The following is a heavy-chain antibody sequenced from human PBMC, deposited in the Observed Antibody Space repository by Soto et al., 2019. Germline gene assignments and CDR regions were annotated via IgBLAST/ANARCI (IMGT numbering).Heavy chain of an antibody. V-gene: IGHV4-59*01. J-gene: IGHJ4*02. CDR2: IYYSGST. CDR3: ARGAEAYYDFWSGYVYFDY. D-gene: IGHD3-3*01. CDR1: GGSISSYY. Sequence: SETLSLTCTVSGGSISSYYWSWIRRPPGEGLEWIGYIYYSGSTNYNPSLKSRVTISVDTSKNQFSLKLSSVTAADTAVYYCARGAEAYYDFWSGYVYFDYWGQGTLVTVSS.